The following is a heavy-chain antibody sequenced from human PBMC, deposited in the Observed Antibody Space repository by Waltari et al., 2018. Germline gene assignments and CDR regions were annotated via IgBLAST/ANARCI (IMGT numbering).Heavy chain of an antibody. CDR3: ARGFLPLASYYYYYYMDV. CDR1: GYYSSSGYS. D-gene: IGHD6-6*01. CDR2: IYHSGST. J-gene: IGHJ6*03. V-gene: IGHV4-38-2*02. Sequence: QVQLQESGPGLVKPSETLSLTRTVSGYYSSSGYSWGWIRQPPGKGLEWIGSIYHSGSTYYNPSLKSRVTISVDTSKNQFSLKLSSVTAADTAVYYCARGFLPLASYYYYYYMDVWGKGTTVTVSS.